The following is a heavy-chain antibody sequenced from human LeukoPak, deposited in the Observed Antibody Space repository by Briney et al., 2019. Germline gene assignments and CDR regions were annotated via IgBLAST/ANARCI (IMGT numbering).Heavy chain of an antibody. Sequence: GGSLRPSCAASGFTFDDYAMHWVRQAPGKGLEWVSGISWNSGSIGYADSVKGRFTISRDNAKNSLYLQMNSLRAEDTALYYCAKDISYYYYYGMDVWGQGTTVTVSS. J-gene: IGHJ6*02. CDR1: GFTFDDYA. CDR2: ISWNSGSI. CDR3: AKDISYYYYYGMDV. V-gene: IGHV3-9*01.